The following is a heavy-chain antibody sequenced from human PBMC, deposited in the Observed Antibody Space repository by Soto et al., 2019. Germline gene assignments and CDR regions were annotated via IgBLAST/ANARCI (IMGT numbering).Heavy chain of an antibody. V-gene: IGHV3-74*03. J-gene: IGHJ4*02. D-gene: IGHD2-8*01. CDR1: GFTFSNYW. CDR2: ISHDERTT. Sequence: GRLRISCAASGFTFSNYWRHGIRQAPGKGLVWVSRISHDERTTTYADSVKGRFTISRDNAKNTVFLEMKSLRAEDTAVYYCARGGASHAHPPDHWGQGTLVTVSS. CDR3: ARGGASHAHPPDH.